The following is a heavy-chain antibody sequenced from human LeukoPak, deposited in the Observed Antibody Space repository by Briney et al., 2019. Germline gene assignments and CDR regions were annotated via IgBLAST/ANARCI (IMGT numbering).Heavy chain of an antibody. V-gene: IGHV4-39*01. J-gene: IGHJ3*02. CDR3: AKGPIYDILTGWRKTHNAFDI. Sequence: SETLSLTCTVSGGSISSSSYYWGWIRQPPGKGLEWVGNIYYSGSTYYNPSLKSRVTISVDTSKNQFSLRLSSVTAADTAVYYCAKGPIYDILTGWRKTHNAFDIWGQGTMVTVSS. D-gene: IGHD3-9*01. CDR1: GGSISSSSYY. CDR2: IYYSGST.